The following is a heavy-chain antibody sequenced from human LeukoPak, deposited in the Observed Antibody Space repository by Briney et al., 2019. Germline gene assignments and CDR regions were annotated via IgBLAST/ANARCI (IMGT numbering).Heavy chain of an antibody. Sequence: GESLKISCKGSGYSFNSYYIGWVRQMPGKGLEWMGSIYPGDPETRYSPSFEGQVTISLDRSITTAYLQWSSLKASDTAMYYCARGVDFWSGSPYFDLWGQGSLVTVS. V-gene: IGHV5-51*01. D-gene: IGHD3-3*01. CDR3: ARGVDFWSGSPYFDL. CDR2: IYPGDPET. CDR1: GYSFNSYY. J-gene: IGHJ4*02.